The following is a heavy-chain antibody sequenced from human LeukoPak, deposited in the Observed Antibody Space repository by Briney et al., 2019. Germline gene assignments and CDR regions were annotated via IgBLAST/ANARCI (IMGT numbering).Heavy chain of an antibody. Sequence: SETLSLTCTVSGGSISSSSYYWGWIRQPPGKGLEWIGSIYYSGSTYYNPSLKSRVTISVDTSKNQFSLKLSSVTAADTAVYYCAWRGYSYGGQYFDYWGQGTLVTVSS. CDR3: AWRGYSYGGQYFDY. CDR2: IYYSGST. CDR1: GGSISSSSYY. D-gene: IGHD5-18*01. V-gene: IGHV4-39*07. J-gene: IGHJ4*02.